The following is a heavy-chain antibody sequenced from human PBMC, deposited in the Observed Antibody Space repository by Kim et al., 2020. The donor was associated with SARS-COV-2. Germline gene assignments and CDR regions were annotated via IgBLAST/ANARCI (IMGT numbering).Heavy chain of an antibody. Sequence: GGSLRLSCAASGFTFSSYSMNWVRQAPGKGLEWVSSISSSSSYIYYADSVKGRFTISRDNAKNSLYLQMNSLRAEDTAVYYCARVAPDYYDSSGYYCDYWGQGTLVTVSS. V-gene: IGHV3-21*01. CDR1: GFTFSSYS. CDR3: ARVAPDYYDSSGYYCDY. D-gene: IGHD3-22*01. J-gene: IGHJ4*02. CDR2: ISSSSSYI.